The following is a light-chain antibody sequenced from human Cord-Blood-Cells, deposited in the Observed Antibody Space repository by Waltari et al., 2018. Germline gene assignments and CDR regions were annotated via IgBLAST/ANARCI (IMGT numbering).Light chain of an antibody. CDR2: AAS. J-gene: IGKJ2*03. CDR3: QQSYSTPLYS. CDR1: QSISSY. Sequence: TQMIQFPSSLSASVGDKVTITCRASQSISSYLNWYQQKPGKAPKLLIYAASSLQSGVPARFSGGGSGTDFTLTISSLQPEDFATYYCQQSYSTPLYSFGQGTKLEIK. V-gene: IGKV1-39*01.